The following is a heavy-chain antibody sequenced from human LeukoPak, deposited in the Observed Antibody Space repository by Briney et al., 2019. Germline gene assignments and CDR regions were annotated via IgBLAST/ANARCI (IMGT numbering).Heavy chain of an antibody. CDR1: GFTFSSYA. Sequence: GGSLRLSCAASGFTFSSYAMSWVRQAPAKGLEWVSAISGSGGSTYYADSVKGRFTISRDNSKNTLYLQMNSLRAEDTAVYYCAKPYYYGSGSYPFDYWGQGTLVTVSS. V-gene: IGHV3-23*01. CDR2: ISGSGGST. D-gene: IGHD3-10*01. J-gene: IGHJ4*02. CDR3: AKPYYYGSGSYPFDY.